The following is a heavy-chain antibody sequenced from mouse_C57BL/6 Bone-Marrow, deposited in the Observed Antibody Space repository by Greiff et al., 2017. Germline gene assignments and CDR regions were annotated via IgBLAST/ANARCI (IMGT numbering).Heavy chain of an antibody. CDR1: GYTFTSYW. Sequence: VQLQQSGAELVKPGASVKVSCKASGYTFTSYWMHWVKQRPGQGLEWIGRIHPSDSDTNYNQKFKGKATLTVDKSSSTAYMQLSSLTSEDSAVYYCAIGITTVVARFAYWGQGTLVTVSA. D-gene: IGHD1-1*01. CDR2: IHPSDSDT. J-gene: IGHJ3*01. CDR3: AIGITTVVARFAY. V-gene: IGHV1-74*01.